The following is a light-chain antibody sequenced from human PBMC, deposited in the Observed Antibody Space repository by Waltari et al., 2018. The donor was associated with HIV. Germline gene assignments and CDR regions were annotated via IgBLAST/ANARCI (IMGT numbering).Light chain of an antibody. CDR3: ASWDDGLSGHV. CDR2: GND. CDR1: NSNTGRNY. Sequence: QSGLTQPPSLSGTPGQRLTIPCSGTNSNTGRNYVLWYRPLPGTAPRPLVYGNDQRPSGVAARFSGSRSGASASLVIGGLRVEDEADYFCASWDDGLSGHVFGGGTTVSV. J-gene: IGLJ1*01. V-gene: IGLV1-47*01.